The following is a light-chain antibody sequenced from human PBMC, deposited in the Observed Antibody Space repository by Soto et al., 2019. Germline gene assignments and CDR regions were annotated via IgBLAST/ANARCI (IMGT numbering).Light chain of an antibody. V-gene: IGKV1-39*01. CDR3: QQSYSSWWT. CDR1: QNIRNL. Sequence: DIQMSQSPSTLSASVGDSVTITCRASQNIRNLLAWYQHKPGKAPNLLIYAASSLQSGVPSRFSGSGSGTDFTLTISSLQREDFATYYCQQSYSSWWTFGQGTKVDNK. CDR2: AAS. J-gene: IGKJ1*01.